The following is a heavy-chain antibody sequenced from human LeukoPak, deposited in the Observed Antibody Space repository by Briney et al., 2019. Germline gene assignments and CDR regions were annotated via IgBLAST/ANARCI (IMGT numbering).Heavy chain of an antibody. Sequence: SETLSLTCTVSGGSISSYYWSWIRQPAGKGQERIGRIYSSGSTNYNPSLKSRVTMSVDTSKNQFSLKLSSVTAADTAVYYCARGAASSAFDIWGQGTMVTVSS. CDR3: ARGAASSAFDI. CDR2: IYSSGST. CDR1: GGSISSYY. D-gene: IGHD3-16*01. J-gene: IGHJ3*02. V-gene: IGHV4-4*07.